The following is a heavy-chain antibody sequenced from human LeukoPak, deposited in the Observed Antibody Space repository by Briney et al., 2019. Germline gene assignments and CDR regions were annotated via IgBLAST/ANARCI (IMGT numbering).Heavy chain of an antibody. CDR2: IIPIFGTA. V-gene: IGHV1-69*05. D-gene: IGHD5-18*01. J-gene: IGHJ6*03. Sequence: ASVKVSCKASGGTFSSYAISWVRQAPGQGLEWMGGIIPIFGTANYAQKFQGRVTITTDESTSTAYMELSSLRSEDTAVYYCAASGYGGYYYYYYMDVWGKGTTVTVSS. CDR3: AASGYGGYYYYYYMDV. CDR1: GGTFSSYA.